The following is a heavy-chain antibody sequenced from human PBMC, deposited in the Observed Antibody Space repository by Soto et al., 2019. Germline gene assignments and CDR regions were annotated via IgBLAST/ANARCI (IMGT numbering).Heavy chain of an antibody. CDR2: IYPGDSDT. Sequence: GESLKISCKGSGYTFTNYWIGWVRQMPGKGPEWMGIIYPGDSDTKYNPSFQGQVTISADKSITTTYLQWSSLKASDTAIYYCAASIFYYGMDVWGQGTTVTVPS. V-gene: IGHV5-51*01. J-gene: IGHJ6*02. CDR3: AASIFYYGMDV. CDR1: GYTFTNYW.